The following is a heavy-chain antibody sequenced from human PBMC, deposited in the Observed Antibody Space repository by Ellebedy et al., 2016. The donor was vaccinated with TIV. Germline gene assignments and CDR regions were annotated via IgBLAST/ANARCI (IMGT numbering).Heavy chain of an antibody. CDR3: AREPQSSGYYVFQH. CDR2: INNGGRTT. Sequence: GESLKISCVASGFTFSGYAMSWVRQAPGKGLEWVSGINNGGRTTSYADSVKGRFTISRDNSKNTLYLQMNSLRAEDTAVYYCAREPQSSGYYVFQHWGQGTLVTVSS. V-gene: IGHV3-23*01. CDR1: GFTFSGYA. J-gene: IGHJ1*01. D-gene: IGHD3-22*01.